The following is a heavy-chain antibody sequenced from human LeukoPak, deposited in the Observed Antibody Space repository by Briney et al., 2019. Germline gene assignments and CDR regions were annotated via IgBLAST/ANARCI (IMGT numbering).Heavy chain of an antibody. J-gene: IGHJ4*02. CDR3: AHKGRGSGSYTM. CDR2: TYWNNDK. V-gene: IGHV2-5*01. CDR1: GFSLSTTGVG. Sequence: SGPTLVKPTQTLTLTCTLSGFSLSTTGVGVAWIRQPPGKALEWLAVTYWNNDKSYSPSLKSRLTITKDTSKNQVVLIMTNMDPVDTGTYYCAHKGRGSGSYTMWGQGTLVTVSS. D-gene: IGHD3-10*01.